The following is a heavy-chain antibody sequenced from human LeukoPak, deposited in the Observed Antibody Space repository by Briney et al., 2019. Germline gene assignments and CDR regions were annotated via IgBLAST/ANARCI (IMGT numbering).Heavy chain of an antibody. CDR1: GGTFSSYA. Sequence: ASVKVSCKASGGTFSSYAISWVRQAPGQGLEWMGWINTNTGNPTYAQGFTGRFVFSLDTSVSTAYLQISSLKAEDTAVYYCARDAVTTYGEYFQHWGQGTLVTVSS. CDR3: ARDAVTTYGEYFQH. V-gene: IGHV7-4-1*02. CDR2: INTNTGNP. J-gene: IGHJ1*01. D-gene: IGHD4-17*01.